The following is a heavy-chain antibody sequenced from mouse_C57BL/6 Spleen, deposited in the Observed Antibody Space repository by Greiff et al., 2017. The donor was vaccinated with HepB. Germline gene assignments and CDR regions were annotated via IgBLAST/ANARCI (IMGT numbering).Heavy chain of an antibody. J-gene: IGHJ3*01. Sequence: EVHLVESGGGLVKPGGSLKLSCAASGFTFSDYGMHWVRQAPEKGLEWVAYISSGSSTIYYADTVKGRFTISRDNAKNTQFLQMTSLRSEDTAMYYCARTYYYGSSSWFAYWGQGTLVTVSA. CDR1: GFTFSDYG. D-gene: IGHD1-1*01. CDR3: ARTYYYGSSSWFAY. V-gene: IGHV5-17*01. CDR2: ISSGSSTI.